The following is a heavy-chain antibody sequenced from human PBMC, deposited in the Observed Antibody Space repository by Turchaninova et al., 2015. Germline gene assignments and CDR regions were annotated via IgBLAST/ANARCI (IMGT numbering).Heavy chain of an antibody. V-gene: IGHV3-43D*04. Sequence: EVQLVESGGVAVQPGGSLRLSCAASGFSFDDYAMHWFRQDPGKGLEWVSLISWDSESSYYADYVKGGFIISRDNSQDALYLQMNSLRTEDTAFYYCAKGSGGIAVAADWYFDLWGRGTLVTVSS. D-gene: IGHD6-19*01. CDR1: GFSFDDYA. CDR3: AKGSGGIAVAADWYFDL. CDR2: ISWDSESS. J-gene: IGHJ2*01.